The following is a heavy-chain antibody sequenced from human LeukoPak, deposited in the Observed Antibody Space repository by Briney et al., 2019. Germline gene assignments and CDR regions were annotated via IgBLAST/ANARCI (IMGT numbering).Heavy chain of an antibody. Sequence: ASVKVSCKASGYIFSTYGFSWVRQAPGQGLEWMGWISSLDGNANYAQNLQGRVTLTTDTSTTTAYMELRNPRSDDTAVYYCSDWSEGGFAPWGQGTLVTVSS. J-gene: IGHJ5*02. D-gene: IGHD1-1*01. CDR1: GYIFSTYG. V-gene: IGHV1-18*01. CDR2: ISSLDGNA. CDR3: SDWSEGGFAP.